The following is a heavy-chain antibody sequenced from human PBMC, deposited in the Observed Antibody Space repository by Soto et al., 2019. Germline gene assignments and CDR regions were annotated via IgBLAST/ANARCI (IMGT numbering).Heavy chain of an antibody. D-gene: IGHD4-17*01. Sequence: EAQLLESGGGLVQPGGSLRVSCAAAGFSFSTYPMSWVRQAPGKGLEWLSAVSAGGDNTWYADSVKGRFTISRDNSRNTLYLQMHNLRAEDTAIYCCTKGPDSDDYVCRDFWGQGTLVTVSP. V-gene: IGHV3-23*01. CDR3: TKGPDSDDYVCRDF. CDR1: GFSFSTYP. J-gene: IGHJ4*02. CDR2: VSAGGDNT.